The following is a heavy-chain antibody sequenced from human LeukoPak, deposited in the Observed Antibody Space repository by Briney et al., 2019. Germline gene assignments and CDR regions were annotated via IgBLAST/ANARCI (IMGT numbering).Heavy chain of an antibody. CDR1: GGTFSSYA. CDR2: IIPIFGTA. V-gene: IGHV1-69*13. D-gene: IGHD3-22*01. Sequence: SVKVSCKASGGTFSSYAISWVRQAPGQGLEWMGGIIPIFGTANYAQKFQGRVTITADESTSTAYMELSSLRSEDTAVYYCARGGYYCDSSGYSDYWGQGTLVTVSS. CDR3: ARGGYYCDSSGYSDY. J-gene: IGHJ4*02.